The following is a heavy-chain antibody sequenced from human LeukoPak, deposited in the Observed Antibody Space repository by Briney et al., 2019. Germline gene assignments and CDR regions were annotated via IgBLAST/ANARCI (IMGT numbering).Heavy chain of an antibody. Sequence: GGSLRLSCAATGITFSINSMSWVRQAPGRGLEGVSAIGDGDGTTFYADSVKGRFSISRDNSKNTLYLQMSSLRDEDTAVYYCAKVTSGYWGQGTLVTVSS. D-gene: IGHD3-10*01. CDR2: IGDGDGTT. V-gene: IGHV3-23*01. CDR3: AKVTSGY. CDR1: GITFSINS. J-gene: IGHJ4*02.